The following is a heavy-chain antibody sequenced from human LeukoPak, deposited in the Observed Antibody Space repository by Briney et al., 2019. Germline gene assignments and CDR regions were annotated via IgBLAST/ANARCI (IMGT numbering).Heavy chain of an antibody. CDR1: GGSISSYY. CDR2: IYYSGST. J-gene: IGHJ4*02. V-gene: IGHV4-59*08. D-gene: IGHD2-2*01. Sequence: SETLSLTCTVSGGSISSYYWSWIRQPPGKGLEWIGYIYYSGSTNYNPSLKSRVTISVDTSKNQFSLKLSSVTAADTAVYYCARVPTRLGYCSSTSCRREYYFDYWGQGTLVTVSS. CDR3: ARVPTRLGYCSSTSCRREYYFDY.